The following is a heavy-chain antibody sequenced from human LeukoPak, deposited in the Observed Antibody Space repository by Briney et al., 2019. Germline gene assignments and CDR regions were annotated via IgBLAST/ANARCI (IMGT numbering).Heavy chain of an antibody. J-gene: IGHJ6*02. D-gene: IGHD1-26*01. CDR2: ISASGGST. CDR1: GFTFSSYA. Sequence: GGSLRLSCAASGFTFSSYAMSWVRQAPGKGLDWVSGISASGGSTYYADSVKGRFTISRDNAKNSLYLQMNSLRDEDTAVYYCAREASGYYYGMDVWGQGTTVTVSS. V-gene: IGHV3-23*01. CDR3: AREASGYYYGMDV.